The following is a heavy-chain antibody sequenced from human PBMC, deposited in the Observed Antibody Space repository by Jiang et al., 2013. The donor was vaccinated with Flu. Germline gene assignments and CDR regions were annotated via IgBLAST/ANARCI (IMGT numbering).Heavy chain of an antibody. CDR2: INSDGSNT. J-gene: IGHJ2*01. CDR1: GFTFSSYW. Sequence: VQLVESGGALVQPGGSLRLSCAASGFTFSSYWMHWVRQAPGKGLVWVSHINSDGSNTNYADSVKGRFTISRDNAKNTLYLQMNSLRAEDTAVYYCVRDPATLPELFDLWGRGTLVTVSS. V-gene: IGHV3-74*01. D-gene: IGHD1-14*01. CDR3: VRDPATLPELFDL.